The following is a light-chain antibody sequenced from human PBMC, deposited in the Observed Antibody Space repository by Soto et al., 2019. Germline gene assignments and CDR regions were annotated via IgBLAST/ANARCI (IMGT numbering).Light chain of an antibody. CDR1: SSDVGGYKY. V-gene: IGLV2-8*01. Sequence: QSVLTQPPSASGSPGQSVTISCTGTSSDVGGYKYVSWYQQFPGEAPNLIIYDVKKRPSGVPSRFSGSKSGNTAFLTVSGLRPEDEAEYYCSSFAGRNTYVFGSGTKVHRP. J-gene: IGLJ1*01. CDR2: DVK. CDR3: SSFAGRNTYV.